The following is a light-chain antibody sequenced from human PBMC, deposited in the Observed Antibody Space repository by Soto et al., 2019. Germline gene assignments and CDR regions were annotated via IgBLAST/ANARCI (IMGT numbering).Light chain of an antibody. Sequence: QSVLTQPPSVSGAPGQRATMSCTGSSSNIGAGYDVHWFQHLPGTAPKLLIYGNINRLSGVPDRFSGSKSGTSASLAITGLQAEDEADYYCQSYDSSLSAWVFGGGTKVTVL. CDR2: GNI. CDR1: SSNIGAGYD. V-gene: IGLV1-40*01. J-gene: IGLJ3*02. CDR3: QSYDSSLSAWV.